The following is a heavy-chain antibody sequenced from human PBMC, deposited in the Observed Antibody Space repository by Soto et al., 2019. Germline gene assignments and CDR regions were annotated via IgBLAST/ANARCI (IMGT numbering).Heavy chain of an antibody. CDR2: INPNSGGT. Sequence: ASVKVSCKXSGYTFTGYYMHWVRQAPGQGLEWMGWINPNSGGTNYAQKFQGRVTMTRDTSISTAYMELSRLRSDDTAVYYCARGAYDFWSGSHVDYWGQGTLVTVSS. D-gene: IGHD3-3*01. CDR1: GYTFTGYY. CDR3: ARGAYDFWSGSHVDY. J-gene: IGHJ4*02. V-gene: IGHV1-2*02.